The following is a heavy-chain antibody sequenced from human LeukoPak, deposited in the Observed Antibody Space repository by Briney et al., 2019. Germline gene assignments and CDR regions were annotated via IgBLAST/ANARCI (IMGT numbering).Heavy chain of an antibody. V-gene: IGHV3-11*04. CDR2: ISSSGSTI. D-gene: IGHD6-19*01. Sequence: GGSLRLSCAASGFTFSDYYMSWIRQAPGKGLEWVSYISSSGSTIYYADSVKGRFTISRGNAKNSLYLQMNSLRAEDTAVYYCARDLYSSGWDYYFDYWGQGTLVTVSS. CDR1: GFTFSDYY. CDR3: ARDLYSSGWDYYFDY. J-gene: IGHJ4*02.